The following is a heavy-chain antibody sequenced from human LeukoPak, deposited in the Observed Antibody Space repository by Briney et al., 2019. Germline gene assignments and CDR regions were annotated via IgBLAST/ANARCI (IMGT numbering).Heavy chain of an antibody. CDR1: GFTFSSYP. D-gene: IGHD3-3*01. V-gene: IGHV3-30*04. Sequence: QPGGTLRLSCAASGFTFSSYPMHWVRQAPGKGLEWVALISYDGSNKYFADSVKGRFTISRDNSKNTLYLQMNSLRAEDTAVYYCARDLPLRGVLRSTMDVWGKGTTVTVSS. J-gene: IGHJ6*04. CDR2: ISYDGSNK. CDR3: ARDLPLRGVLRSTMDV.